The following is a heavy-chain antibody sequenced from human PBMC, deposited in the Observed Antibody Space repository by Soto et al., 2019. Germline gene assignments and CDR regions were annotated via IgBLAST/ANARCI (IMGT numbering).Heavy chain of an antibody. CDR2: ISAYNGNT. D-gene: IGHD6-19*01. CDR3: ARNIISGWSNWFDP. J-gene: IGHJ5*02. V-gene: IGHV1-18*01. Sequence: ASVKVSCKASGYTFTSYDFNWVRQATGQGLEWMGWISAYNGNTNYAQKLQGRVTMTTDTSTSTAYMELRSLRSDDTAVYYCARNIISGWSNWFDPWGQGTLVTVSS. CDR1: GYTFTSYD.